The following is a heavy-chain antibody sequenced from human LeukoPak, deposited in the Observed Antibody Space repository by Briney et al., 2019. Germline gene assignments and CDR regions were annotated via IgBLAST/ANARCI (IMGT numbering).Heavy chain of an antibody. Sequence: GGSLRLSCAASGVTVSNNYMNWVRQAPGKGLEWVSLIYSGGSTYYADSVKGRFTISRDNSKNTLYLQMNSLRAEDTAVYYCARDPPAVAANTYGWGQGILVTVSS. J-gene: IGHJ4*02. D-gene: IGHD6-6*01. V-gene: IGHV3-66*01. CDR3: ARDPPAVAANTYG. CDR2: IYSGGST. CDR1: GVTVSNNY.